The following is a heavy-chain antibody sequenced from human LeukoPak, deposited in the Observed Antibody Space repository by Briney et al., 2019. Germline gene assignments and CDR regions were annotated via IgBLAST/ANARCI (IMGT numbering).Heavy chain of an antibody. CDR2: INHSGST. CDR3: ARNIVGPRQVDY. D-gene: IGHD1-26*01. Sequence: SETLSLTCAVYGGSFSGYYWSWIRQPPGKGLEWIGEINHSGSTNYNPSLKSRVTISVDTSKNQFSLKLSSVTAADTAIYYCARNIVGPRQVDYWGQGTLVTVSS. V-gene: IGHV4-34*01. J-gene: IGHJ4*02. CDR1: GGSFSGYY.